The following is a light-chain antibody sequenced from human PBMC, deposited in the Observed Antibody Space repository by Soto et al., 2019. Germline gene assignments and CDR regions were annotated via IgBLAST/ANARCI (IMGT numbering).Light chain of an antibody. V-gene: IGKV1-39*01. J-gene: IGKJ5*01. CDR1: QGISFY. CDR3: QQSYTTPIT. Sequence: DIQITQSPSSVSASVGDRVTITCRASQGISFYLNWYQQKPGKAPKVLIYAASNLQSGVPSRFSGSGSGTDFTLTIRSLQPEDFATYYCQQSYTTPITFGRGTRLEIK. CDR2: AAS.